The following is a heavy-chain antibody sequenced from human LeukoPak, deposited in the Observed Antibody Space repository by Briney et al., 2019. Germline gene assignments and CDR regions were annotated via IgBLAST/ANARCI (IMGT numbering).Heavy chain of an antibody. D-gene: IGHD2-21*02. V-gene: IGHV3-11*01. Sequence: GGSLRLSCAASGFIFSDYYMTWIRQAPGEGLEWIAYINNGGDTIYYEDSVKGRFSISRDHDKKSVYLQMNSLRAEDTAVYYCARGSSTEAFSAEYFQYWGQGTQVTVSS. J-gene: IGHJ1*01. CDR3: ARGSSTEAFSAEYFQY. CDR1: GFIFSDYY. CDR2: INNGGDTI.